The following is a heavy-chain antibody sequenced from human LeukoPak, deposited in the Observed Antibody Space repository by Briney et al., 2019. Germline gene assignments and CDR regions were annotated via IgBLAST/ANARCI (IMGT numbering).Heavy chain of an antibody. CDR1: GGSISSGDYY. D-gene: IGHD3-22*01. V-gene: IGHV4-30-4*01. CDR2: IYYSGST. J-gene: IGHJ4*02. Sequence: SETLSLTCTVSGGSISSGDYYWSWIRQPPGKGLEWIGYIYYSGSTYYNPSLKSRVTISVDTSKNQFSLKLSSVTAADTAVYYCAQVYDSSGYYVDYWGQGTLVTVSS. CDR3: AQVYDSSGYYVDY.